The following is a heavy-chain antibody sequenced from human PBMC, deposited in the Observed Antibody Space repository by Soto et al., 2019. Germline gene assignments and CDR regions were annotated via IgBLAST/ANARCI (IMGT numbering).Heavy chain of an antibody. CDR2: IYYSGST. CDR3: ARVDPNDSSATDY. CDR1: GGSISSGGYY. V-gene: IGHV4-31*03. J-gene: IGHJ4*02. D-gene: IGHD3-22*01. Sequence: SETLSLTCTVSGGSISSGGYYWSWIRQHPGKGLEWIGYIYYSGSTYYNPSLKSRVTISVDTSKNQFSLKLSSVTAADTAVYYCARVDPNDSSATDYWGQGTLVTVSS.